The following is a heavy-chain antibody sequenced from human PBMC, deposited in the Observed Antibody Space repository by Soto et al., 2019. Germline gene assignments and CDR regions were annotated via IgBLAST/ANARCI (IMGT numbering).Heavy chain of an antibody. D-gene: IGHD1-20*01. CDR3: ARDPSITGTHPFDY. CDR2: ISYDGSNK. V-gene: IGHV3-30-3*01. J-gene: IGHJ4*02. Sequence: GGSLRLSCAASGFTFSSYAMHWVRQAPGKGLEWVAVISYDGSNKYYADSVKGRFTISRDNSKNTLYLQMNSLRAEDTAVYYCARDPSITGTHPFDYWGQGTLVTVSS. CDR1: GFTFSSYA.